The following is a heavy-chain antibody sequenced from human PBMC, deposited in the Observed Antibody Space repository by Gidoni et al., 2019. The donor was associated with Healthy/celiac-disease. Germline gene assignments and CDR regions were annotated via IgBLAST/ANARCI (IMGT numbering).Heavy chain of an antibody. V-gene: IGHV3-21*01. Sequence: EVQLVESGGGLVKPGGSLILSCAASGFPFSSYSMNWVRQAPGKGLEWVSDISSSSSYIYYADSVKGRFTISRDNAKNSLYLQMNSLRAEDTAVYYCARGAHPYYYDSSGYFPPFDYWGQGTLVTVSS. CDR1: GFPFSSYS. J-gene: IGHJ4*02. D-gene: IGHD3-22*01. CDR3: ARGAHPYYYDSSGYFPPFDY. CDR2: ISSSSSYI.